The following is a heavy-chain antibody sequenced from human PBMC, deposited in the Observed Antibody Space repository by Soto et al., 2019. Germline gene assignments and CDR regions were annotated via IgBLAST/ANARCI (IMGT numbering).Heavy chain of an antibody. CDR3: ARPHSGSYPGDY. D-gene: IGHD1-26*01. V-gene: IGHV4-39*01. J-gene: IGHJ4*02. CDR1: CGSISSSSYY. Sequence: SETLSRTYTVSCGSISSSSYYFGGIRQPPGKGLEWIGSIYYSGSTYYNPSLKSRVTISVDTSKNQFSLKLSSVTAADTAVYYCARPHSGSYPGDYWGQGTLVTVSS. CDR2: IYYSGST.